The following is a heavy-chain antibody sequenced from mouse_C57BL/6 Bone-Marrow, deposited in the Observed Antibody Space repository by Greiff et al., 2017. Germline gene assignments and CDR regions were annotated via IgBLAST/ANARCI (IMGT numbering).Heavy chain of an antibody. CDR3: ARTLYYDYEVREKYYAMDY. CDR1: GFTFSDYG. J-gene: IGHJ4*01. CDR2: ISSGSSTI. Sequence: EVQRVESGGGLVKPGGSLKLSCAASGFTFSDYGMHWVRQAPEKGLEWVAYISSGSSTIYYADTVKGRFTISRDNAKNTLYLQMTSLRSEDTAMYYCARTLYYDYEVREKYYAMDYWGQGTSVTVSS. D-gene: IGHD2-4*01. V-gene: IGHV5-17*01.